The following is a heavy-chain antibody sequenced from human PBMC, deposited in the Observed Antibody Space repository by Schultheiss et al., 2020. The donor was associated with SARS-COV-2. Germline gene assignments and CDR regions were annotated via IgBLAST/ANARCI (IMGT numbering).Heavy chain of an antibody. V-gene: IGHV3-23*01. J-gene: IGHJ3*02. Sequence: GGSLRLSCAASGFTFSSYAMSWVRQAPGKGLEWVSAISGSGGSTYYADSVKGRFTISRDNSKNTLYLQMNSLRAEDTAVYYCARDIPLRYFDWLPHYDAFDIWGQGTMVTVSS. CDR3: ARDIPLRYFDWLPHYDAFDI. D-gene: IGHD3-9*01. CDR1: GFTFSSYA. CDR2: ISGSGGST.